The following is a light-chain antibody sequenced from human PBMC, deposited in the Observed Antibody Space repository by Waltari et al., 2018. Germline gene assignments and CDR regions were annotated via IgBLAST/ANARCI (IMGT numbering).Light chain of an antibody. V-gene: IGKV2-28*01. Sequence: DIVLTQTPLSLPVTPGEPPSISCRSSQSLLDSDGYTHFHWYLQKPGQSPQLLIYLGSNRASGVPDRFSGSGSGTDFTLKISRVEAEDVGVYYCMQTLQTPWTFGQGTKVEIK. J-gene: IGKJ1*01. CDR1: QSLLDSDGYTH. CDR2: LGS. CDR3: MQTLQTPWT.